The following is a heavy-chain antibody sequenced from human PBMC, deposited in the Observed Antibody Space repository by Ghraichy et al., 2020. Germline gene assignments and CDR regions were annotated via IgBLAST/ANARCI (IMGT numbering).Heavy chain of an antibody. Sequence: SETLSLTCAVYGGSFSGYYWSWIRQPPGKVLEWIGEINHSGSTNYNPSLKSRVTISVDTSKNQFSLKLSSVTAADTAVYYCARGKGITMIVAVDYWGQGTLVTVSS. CDR2: INHSGST. D-gene: IGHD3-22*01. CDR1: GGSFSGYY. V-gene: IGHV4-34*01. J-gene: IGHJ4*02. CDR3: ARGKGITMIVAVDY.